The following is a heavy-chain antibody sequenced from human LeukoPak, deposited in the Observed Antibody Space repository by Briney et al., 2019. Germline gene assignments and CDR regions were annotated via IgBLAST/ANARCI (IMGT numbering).Heavy chain of an antibody. CDR1: GFIFSDYY. Sequence: GGSLRLSCAASGFIFSDYYMSWIRQAPGKGLEWVSYISSSGSNIDYADSVKGRFTMSRDNAKNSLYLQMNSLRAEDTAVYYCARSGNNYYYYMDVWGKGTTVTVSS. CDR3: ARSGNNYYYYMDV. J-gene: IGHJ6*03. V-gene: IGHV3-11*04. D-gene: IGHD2/OR15-2a*01. CDR2: ISSSGSNI.